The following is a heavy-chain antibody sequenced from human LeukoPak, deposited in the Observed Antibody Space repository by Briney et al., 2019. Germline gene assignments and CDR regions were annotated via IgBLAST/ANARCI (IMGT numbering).Heavy chain of an antibody. CDR1: GYTFTSYY. CDR2: INPSGGST. CDR3: ARVPSPCGDYKGYYFDY. Sequence: ASVKVSCKASGYTFTSYYMHWVRQAPGQGLEWMGIINPSGGSTSYAQKFQGRVTMTRDTSTSTVYMELSSLRSEDTAVYYCARVPSPCGDYKGYYFDYWGQGTLVTVSS. J-gene: IGHJ4*02. D-gene: IGHD4-17*01. V-gene: IGHV1-46*01.